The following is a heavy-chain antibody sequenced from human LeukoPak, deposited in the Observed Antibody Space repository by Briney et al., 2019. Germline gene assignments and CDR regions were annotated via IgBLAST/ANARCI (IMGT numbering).Heavy chain of an antibody. CDR1: GGSFSGYY. CDR3: ARVRSFGGVIGI. CDR2: INHSGST. Sequence: SETLSLTCAVYGGSFSGYYWSWIRQPPGKGLEWIGEINHSGSTNYNPSLKSRVTISVDTSKNQFSLKLSSVTAADTAVYYCARVRSFGGVIGIWGQGTLVTVSS. J-gene: IGHJ4*02. D-gene: IGHD3-16*02. V-gene: IGHV4-34*01.